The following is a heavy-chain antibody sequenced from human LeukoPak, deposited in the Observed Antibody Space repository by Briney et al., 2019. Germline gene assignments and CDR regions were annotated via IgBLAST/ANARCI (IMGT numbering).Heavy chain of an antibody. CDR1: GFTFRNYV. CDR2: TSSDLNVK. D-gene: IGHD3-10*01. V-gene: IGHV3-30-3*01. Sequence: GGALRLSCAASGFTFRNYVIHWVRQAPGKGLEWVAVTSSDLNVKLYADSVKGRFTISRDNSRSTLYLQMNSLRPEDTAIYYCAREGYYGSGSPPSLYFDYWGQGTLVTVSS. CDR3: AREGYYGSGSPPSLYFDY. J-gene: IGHJ4*02.